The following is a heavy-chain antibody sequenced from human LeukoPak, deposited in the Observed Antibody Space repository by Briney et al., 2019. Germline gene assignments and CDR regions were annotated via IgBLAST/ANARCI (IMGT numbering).Heavy chain of an antibody. CDR1: GFTFSSYW. D-gene: IGHD1-26*01. Sequence: PGGSLRLSCAASGFTFSSYWMSWVRQAPGKGLEWVANIKQDGSEKYYVDSVKGRFTISRDNAKNSLYLQMNSLRAEDTAVYYCARDYGELLGDYYYYYYMDVWGKGTTVTVSS. J-gene: IGHJ6*03. CDR3: ARDYGELLGDYYYYYYMDV. V-gene: IGHV3-7*01. CDR2: IKQDGSEK.